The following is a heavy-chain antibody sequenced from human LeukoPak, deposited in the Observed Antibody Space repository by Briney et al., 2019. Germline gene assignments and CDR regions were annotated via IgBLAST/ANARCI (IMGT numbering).Heavy chain of an antibody. D-gene: IGHD2-2*01. CDR1: GFPFSSHG. J-gene: IGHJ4*02. Sequence: GGSLRLSGAASGFPFSSHGMSWVRQAPGKGLEWVSGIIGGAGSTYYADSVKGRFTISGDNSKNTLFLQMNSLRAEDTAVYYCAHGAMYQLDYWGQGTLVIVSS. CDR3: AHGAMYQLDY. CDR2: IIGGAGST. V-gene: IGHV3-23*01.